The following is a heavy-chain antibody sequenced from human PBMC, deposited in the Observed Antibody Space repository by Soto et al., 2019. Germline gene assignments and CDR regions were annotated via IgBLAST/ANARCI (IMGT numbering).Heavy chain of an antibody. CDR1: GGSVSSGSYY. D-gene: IGHD3-3*01. J-gene: IGHJ6*02. CDR3: ARHVYDFWSGYHYYYGMDV. CDR2: IYYSGST. V-gene: IGHV4-61*01. Sequence: PSETLSLTCTVSGGSVSSGSYYWSWIRQPPGEGLEWIGYIYYSGSTNYNPSLKSRVTISVDTSKNQFSLKLSSVTAADTAVYYCARHVYDFWSGYHYYYGMDVWGQGTTVTVSS.